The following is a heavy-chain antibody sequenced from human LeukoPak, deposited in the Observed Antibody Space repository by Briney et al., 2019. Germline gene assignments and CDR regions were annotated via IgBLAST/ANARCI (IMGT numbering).Heavy chain of an antibody. V-gene: IGHV3-11*01. CDR3: ARDGGSNMRSYYMDV. CDR2: ISGSGSTI. CDR1: GFTFTDYY. Sequence: PGGSLRLSCAASGFTFTDYYMSWIRQAPGKGLEWLSYISGSGSTIFYADSVKGRFTISRDNAKNSLYLEMNSLRAEDTAVYYCARDGGSNMRSYYMDVWGKGTTVTVSS. J-gene: IGHJ6*03. D-gene: IGHD4-11*01.